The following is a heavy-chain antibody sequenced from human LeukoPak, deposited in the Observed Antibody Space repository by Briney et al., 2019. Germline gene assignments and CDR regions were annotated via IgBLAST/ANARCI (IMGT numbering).Heavy chain of an antibody. CDR3: AREGPGYSYGYF. CDR1: GFTFSSYA. V-gene: IGHV3-64*01. Sequence: GGSLRLSCAASGFTFSSYAMHWVRQAPGKGLEYVSAISSNGGSTYYANSVKGRFTISRDNSKNTLYLQMGSLRAEDMAVYYCAREGPGYSYGYFWGQGTLVTVSS. D-gene: IGHD5-18*01. J-gene: IGHJ4*02. CDR2: ISSNGGST.